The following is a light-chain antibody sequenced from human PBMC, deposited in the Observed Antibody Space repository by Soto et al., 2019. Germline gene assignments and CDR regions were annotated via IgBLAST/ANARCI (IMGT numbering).Light chain of an antibody. J-gene: IGLJ1*01. Sequence: QSVLTQPPSASGTPGQRVTISCSGSSSNIGSNTVNWYQQLPGTAPKLLIYSNNQRPSGVPDRFSGSKSGTSASLAISGLKSGVGSDFYSAEGDEDPKAFQVFGTVTGVTDL. V-gene: IGLV1-44*01. CDR1: SSNIGSNT. CDR2: SNN. CDR3: AEGDEDPKAFQV.